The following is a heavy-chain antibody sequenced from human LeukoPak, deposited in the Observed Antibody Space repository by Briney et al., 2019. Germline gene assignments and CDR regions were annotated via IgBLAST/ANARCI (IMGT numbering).Heavy chain of an antibody. V-gene: IGHV1-69*13. CDR2: IIPIFGTA. CDR1: GCTFSSYA. D-gene: IGHD3-10*01. J-gene: IGHJ4*02. Sequence: SVTVSCKASGCTFSSYAISWVRQAPGQGLEWMGGIIPIFGTANYAQKFQGRVTITADESTSTAYMALSSLRSEDTAVYYCARVYEEAYGSGSYYLAFDYWGQGTLVTVSS. CDR3: ARVYEEAYGSGSYYLAFDY.